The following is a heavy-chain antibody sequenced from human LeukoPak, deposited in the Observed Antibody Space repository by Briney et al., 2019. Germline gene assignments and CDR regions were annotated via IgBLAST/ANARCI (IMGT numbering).Heavy chain of an antibody. CDR2: ISDNGSQT. CDR3: ATDRERDPSVYYLV. Sequence: PGGSLRLSCAASGFTFTDYAMSWVRQAPEKGLEWLSTISDNGSQTYYTDSVKGRFTISRDNSRNTVFLQMNSLRAEDSGVYYCATDRERDPSVYYLVGGQGTLITVSS. D-gene: IGHD3-22*01. CDR1: GFTFTDYA. V-gene: IGHV3-23*01. J-gene: IGHJ4*02.